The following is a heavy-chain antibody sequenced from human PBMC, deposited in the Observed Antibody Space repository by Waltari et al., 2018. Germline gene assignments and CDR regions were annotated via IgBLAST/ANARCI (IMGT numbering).Heavy chain of an antibody. CDR2: IIPIFGTA. CDR1: GYTFTSYA. V-gene: IGHV1-69*05. Sequence: QVQLVQSGAEVKKPGASVKVSCKASGYTFTSYAMHWVRRAPGQRLEWMGGIIPIFGTANYAQKFQGRVTITTDESTSTAYMELSSLRSEDTAVYYCAREDFKNYYGMDVWGQGTTVTVSS. CDR3: AREDFKNYYGMDV. J-gene: IGHJ6*02.